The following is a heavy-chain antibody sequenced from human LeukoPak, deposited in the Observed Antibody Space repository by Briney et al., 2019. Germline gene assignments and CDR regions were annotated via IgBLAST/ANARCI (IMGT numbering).Heavy chain of an antibody. D-gene: IGHD6-25*01. V-gene: IGHV3-30*18. J-gene: IGHJ6*02. CDR2: ISYDGSSK. Sequence: PGGSLRLSCAASGFTFSNFGMHWVRQAPGKGLEWVAVISYDGSSKYYADSVKGRFTISRDSSKNTLSLQMNSLRVEDTGVYFCAKSSTSQRGYYGMDVWGQGTTVTVSS. CDR3: AKSSTSQRGYYGMDV. CDR1: GFTFSNFG.